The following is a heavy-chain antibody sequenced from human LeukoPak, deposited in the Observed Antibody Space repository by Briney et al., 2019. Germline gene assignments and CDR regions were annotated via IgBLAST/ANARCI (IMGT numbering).Heavy chain of an antibody. CDR2: IYSGGST. CDR3: ARANDYGDFPRED. J-gene: IGHJ4*02. Sequence: GGSLRLSCAASGFTVSSNYMSWVRQAPGKGLEWVSVIYSGGSTYYADSVKGRFTISRDNSKNTLYLQMNRLRAEDTAVYYCARANDYGDFPREDWGQGTLVTVSS. D-gene: IGHD4-17*01. CDR1: GFTVSSNY. V-gene: IGHV3-66*01.